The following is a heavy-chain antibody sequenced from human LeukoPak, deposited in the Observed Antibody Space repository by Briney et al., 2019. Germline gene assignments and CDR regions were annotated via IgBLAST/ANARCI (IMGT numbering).Heavy chain of an antibody. CDR1: GFTVSSNY. Sequence: PGGSLRLSCAASGFTVSSNYMSWVRQAPGGGLEWVSVIYSGGSTYYADSVKGRLTISRENSKTTLYLQMNSLRAEDTAVYYCARDLCSYDSSGYYFYWGQGTLVTVSS. CDR2: IYSGGST. CDR3: ARDLCSYDSSGYYFY. D-gene: IGHD3-22*01. V-gene: IGHV3-66*02. J-gene: IGHJ4*02.